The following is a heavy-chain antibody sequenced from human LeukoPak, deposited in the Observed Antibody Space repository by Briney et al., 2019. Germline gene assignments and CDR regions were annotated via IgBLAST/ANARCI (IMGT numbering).Heavy chain of an antibody. V-gene: IGHV3-15*01. J-gene: IGHJ4*02. CDR3: TTGYYGSGSYYGAYFDY. Sequence: GGSLRLSCAASGFTFSNAWMSWVRQAPGKGLEWVGRIKSKTDGGTTDYAAPVRGRFTISRDDSKNTLYLQMNSLKTEDTAVYYCTTGYYGSGSYYGAYFDYWGQGTLVTVSS. CDR1: GFTFSNAW. CDR2: IKSKTDGGTT. D-gene: IGHD3-10*01.